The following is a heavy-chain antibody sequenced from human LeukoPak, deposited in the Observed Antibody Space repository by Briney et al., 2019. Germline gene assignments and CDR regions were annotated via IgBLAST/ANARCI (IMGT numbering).Heavy chain of an antibody. J-gene: IGHJ6*03. D-gene: IGHD3-22*01. V-gene: IGHV3-30*02. CDR1: GFTFSRYG. Sequence: GGSLRLSCAASGFTFSRYGMHWVRQAPGKGLEWVAFIRFDGSNKYYAESVKGRFTISRDNSKNTLYLQMNSLRAEDTAVYYCAKGSKAVVFTRDHYMDVWGKGTTVTVSS. CDR3: AKGSKAVVFTRDHYMDV. CDR2: IRFDGSNK.